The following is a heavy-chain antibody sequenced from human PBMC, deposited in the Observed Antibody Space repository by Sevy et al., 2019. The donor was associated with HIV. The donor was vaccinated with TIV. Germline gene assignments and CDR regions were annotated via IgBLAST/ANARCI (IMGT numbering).Heavy chain of an antibody. CDR3: AKDGYSNYGYFDY. V-gene: IGHV3-23*01. CDR2: TSGSGGST. J-gene: IGHJ4*02. D-gene: IGHD4-4*01. CDR1: GFTFSSYA. Sequence: GGSLRLSCAASGFTFSSYAMSWVRQAPGKGLEWVSATSGSGGSTYYADSVKGRFTISRDNSKNTLYLQMNSLRAEDTAVYYCAKDGYSNYGYFDYWGQGTLVTVSS.